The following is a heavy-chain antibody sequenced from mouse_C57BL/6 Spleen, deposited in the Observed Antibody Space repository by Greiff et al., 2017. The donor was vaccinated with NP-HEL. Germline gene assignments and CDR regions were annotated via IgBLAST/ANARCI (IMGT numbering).Heavy chain of an antibody. D-gene: IGHD1-1*01. J-gene: IGHJ4*01. CDR2: IYPGSGNT. Sequence: QVQLKQSGPELVKPGASVKISCKASGYSFTSYYIHWVKQRPGQGLEWIGWIYPGSGNTKYNEKFKGKATLTADTSSSTAYMQLSSLTSEDSAVYYCARIYYGSSYPHYYAMDYWGQGTSVTVSS. CDR1: GYSFTSYY. V-gene: IGHV1-66*01. CDR3: ARIYYGSSYPHYYAMDY.